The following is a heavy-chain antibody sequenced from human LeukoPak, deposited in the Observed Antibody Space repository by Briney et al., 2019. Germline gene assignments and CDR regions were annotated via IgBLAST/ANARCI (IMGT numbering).Heavy chain of an antibody. CDR1: GFSFNRRG. J-gene: IGHJ4*02. Sequence: GESLRLSCATSGFSFNRRGMNWVRHPPGKGLEWVSYISPRSETIYYADSVKGRFTISRDNSKNTLYLQMNSLRAEDTAVYYCARRATPSPHFDYWGQGTLVTVSS. CDR3: ARRATPSPHFDY. CDR2: ISPRSETI. V-gene: IGHV3-48*01. D-gene: IGHD2-15*01.